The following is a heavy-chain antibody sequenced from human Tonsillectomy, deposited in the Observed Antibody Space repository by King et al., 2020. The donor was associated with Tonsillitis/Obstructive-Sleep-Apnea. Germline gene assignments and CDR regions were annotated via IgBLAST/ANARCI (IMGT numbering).Heavy chain of an antibody. CDR2: ISGSGGST. D-gene: IGHD2-2*01. V-gene: IGHV3-23*04. CDR3: ANLIVVVPAAIDY. CDR1: GSTFSSYA. J-gene: IGHJ4*02. Sequence: VQLVESGGGLVQPGGSLRLSCAASGSTFSSYAMSWVRQAPGKGLEWVSAISGSGGSTYYADSVKGRFTISRDNSKNTLYLQMNSLRAEDTAVYYCANLIVVVPAAIDYWGQGTLVTVSS.